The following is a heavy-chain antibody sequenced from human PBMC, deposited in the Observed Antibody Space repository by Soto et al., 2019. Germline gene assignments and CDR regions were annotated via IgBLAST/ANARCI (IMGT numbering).Heavy chain of an antibody. CDR1: GYTFTSYG. CDR3: ARDNERYGSGSYNWFHP. Sequence: GASVKVSCKASGYTFTSYGISWVRQAPGQGLEWMGWISAYNGNTNYAQKLQGRVTMTTDTSTSTAYMELRSLRSDDTAVYCCARDNERYGSGSYNWFHPWGQGTLVTVSS. J-gene: IGHJ5*02. D-gene: IGHD3-10*01. V-gene: IGHV1-18*01. CDR2: ISAYNGNT.